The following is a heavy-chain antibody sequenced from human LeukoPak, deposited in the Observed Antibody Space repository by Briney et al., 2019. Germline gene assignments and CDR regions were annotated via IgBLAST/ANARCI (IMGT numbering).Heavy chain of an antibody. D-gene: IGHD3-22*01. CDR1: GFTVSSNY. Sequence: GGSLRLSCAASGFTVSSNYMSWVRQAPGKGLEWVSVIYSGGSTYYADSVKGRFTISRDNSKNTLYLQMNSLRAEDTAVYYCARDSVYYYDSSSTYYYGMDVWGQGTTVTVSS. J-gene: IGHJ6*02. CDR3: ARDSVYYYDSSSTYYYGMDV. CDR2: IYSGGST. V-gene: IGHV3-66*01.